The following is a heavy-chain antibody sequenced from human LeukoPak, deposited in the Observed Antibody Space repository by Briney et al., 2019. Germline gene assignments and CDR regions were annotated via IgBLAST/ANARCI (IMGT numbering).Heavy chain of an antibody. Sequence: GASVKVSCKGSGYTFNSHGITWVRQAPGQGLEWMGWISAYHGNTNYAQKLQGRVTLTTDTSTSTAYMELRSLRSDDTAVYYCARDQYYDSKGWFDPWGQGTLVTVSS. J-gene: IGHJ5*02. CDR1: GYTFNSHG. D-gene: IGHD3-22*01. CDR3: ARDQYYDSKGWFDP. V-gene: IGHV1-18*01. CDR2: ISAYHGNT.